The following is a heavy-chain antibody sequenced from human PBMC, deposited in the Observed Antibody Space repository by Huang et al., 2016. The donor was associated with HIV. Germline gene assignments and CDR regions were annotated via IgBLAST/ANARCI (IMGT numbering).Heavy chain of an antibody. CDR3: ARGGYTYGFYWYFDL. D-gene: IGHD5-18*01. V-gene: IGHV4-59*01. J-gene: IGHJ2*01. CDR2: IYYSGST. Sequence: QVQLQEWGPGLVKPSETLSLTCTVSSGSISDNYWSWIRQPQGKGLEWIGRIYYSGSTNYNSSLESRVTMLFAPSENQLSLKFSSVTAADTAMYYCARGGYTYGFYWYFDLWGRGTLVTVSS. CDR1: SGSISDNY.